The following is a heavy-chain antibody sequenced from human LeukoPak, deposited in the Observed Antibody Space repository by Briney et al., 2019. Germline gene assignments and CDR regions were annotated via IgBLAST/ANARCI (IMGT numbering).Heavy chain of an antibody. J-gene: IGHJ4*02. CDR2: ISAYNGNT. D-gene: IGHD5-12*01. V-gene: IGHV1-18*01. Sequence: ASVKASCKASGYTFTSYGISWVRQAPGQGLEWMGWISAYNGNTNYAQKLQGRVTMTTGTSTGTAYMELRSLRSDDTAVYYCARRVATRSFDYWGQGTLVTVSS. CDR3: ARRVATRSFDY. CDR1: GYTFTSYG.